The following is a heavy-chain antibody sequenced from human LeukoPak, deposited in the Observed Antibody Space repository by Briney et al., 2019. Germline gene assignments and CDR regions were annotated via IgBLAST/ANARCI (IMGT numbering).Heavy chain of an antibody. D-gene: IGHD3-22*01. CDR3: ARAGQAMILFDP. CDR2: IYYSGST. CDR1: GGSISSGGYY. V-gene: IGHV4-31*03. J-gene: IGHJ5*02. Sequence: PSETLSLTCTVSGGSISSGGYYWSWIRQHPGKGLEWIGYIYYSGSTYYNPSLKSRVTISVDTSKNQFSLKLSSVTAADTAVYYCARAGQAMILFDPWGQGTQVTVSS.